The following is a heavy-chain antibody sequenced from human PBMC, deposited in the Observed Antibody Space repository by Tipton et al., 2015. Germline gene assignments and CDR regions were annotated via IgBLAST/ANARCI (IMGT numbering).Heavy chain of an antibody. CDR3: ARDWDFGGIAVDY. CDR1: GFTFSDYY. V-gene: IGHV3-11*04. D-gene: IGHD4-23*01. Sequence: SLRLSCAASGFTFSDYYMAWIRQAPGRGLEWISCISSTGSIIYYADSVKGRFTISRDNAKNSLYLQMNSLRAEDTAVYYCARDWDFGGIAVDYWGQGTLVTVSS. CDR2: ISSTGSII. J-gene: IGHJ4*02.